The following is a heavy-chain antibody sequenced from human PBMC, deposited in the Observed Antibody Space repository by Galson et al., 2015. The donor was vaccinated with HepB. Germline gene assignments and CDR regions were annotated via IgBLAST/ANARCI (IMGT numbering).Heavy chain of an antibody. Sequence: SFNAYYWSWIRQPPGKGLEWIGEINHRGSTNYNPSLRSRLTISVDTSKNQFSLKLSSVTAADTAIYFCARVLYCTSTNCYGDYYYYGLDVWGQGTTVTVSS. CDR1: SFNAYY. V-gene: IGHV4-34*01. J-gene: IGHJ6*02. CDR3: ARVLYCTSTNCYGDYYYYGLDV. D-gene: IGHD2-2*01. CDR2: INHRGST.